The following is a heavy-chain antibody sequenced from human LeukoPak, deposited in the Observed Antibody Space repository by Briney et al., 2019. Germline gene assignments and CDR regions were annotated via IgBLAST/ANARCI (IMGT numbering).Heavy chain of an antibody. CDR1: GFTFSSYV. CDR2: ISNDGSNK. CDR3: AREFGELKISGFDI. J-gene: IGHJ3*02. Sequence: PGGSLRLSCAASGFTFSSYVMHWVRQAPGKGLEWVATISNDGSNKNYVDSVKGRFIISRDNSKNTLYLQMNSLRVEDTAVYYCAREFGELKISGFDIWGQGTMVTVSP. V-gene: IGHV3-30-3*01. D-gene: IGHD1-7*01.